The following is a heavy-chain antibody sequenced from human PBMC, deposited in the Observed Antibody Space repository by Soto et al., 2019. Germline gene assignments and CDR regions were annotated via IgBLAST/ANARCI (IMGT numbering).Heavy chain of an antibody. J-gene: IGHJ4*02. D-gene: IGHD4-4*01. CDR3: AREDYTRNGY. Sequence: GGSLRLSCAASGFTFSSYSMNWVRQAPGKGLEWVSHISSRSVTIYYADSVKGRFTISRDNAKNSLYLQMNSLRDEDTAVYYCAREDYTRNGYWGQGTLVTVSS. CDR1: GFTFSSYS. CDR2: ISSRSVTI. V-gene: IGHV3-48*02.